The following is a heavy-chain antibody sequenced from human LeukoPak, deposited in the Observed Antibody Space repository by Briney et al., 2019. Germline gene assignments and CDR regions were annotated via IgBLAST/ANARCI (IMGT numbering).Heavy chain of an antibody. D-gene: IGHD6-13*01. CDR1: GGTFSSYA. J-gene: IGHJ4*02. V-gene: IGHV1-69*01. CDR2: IIPIFGTA. CDR3: ARGPWYPKFRFDY. Sequence: ASVKVSCKASGGTFSSYAISWVRQAPGQGLEWVGGIIPIFGTANYAQKFQGRVTITADESTSTAYMELSSLRSEDTAVYYCARGPWYPKFRFDYWGQGTLVTVSS.